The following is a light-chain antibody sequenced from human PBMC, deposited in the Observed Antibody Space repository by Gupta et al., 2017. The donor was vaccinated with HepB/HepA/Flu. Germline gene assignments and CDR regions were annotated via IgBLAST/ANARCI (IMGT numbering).Light chain of an antibody. CDR1: DSDVGAYEY. V-gene: IGLV2-14*03. Sequence: QSALTQPASVSGSPGQSITITCTGTDSDVGAYEYVSWYQKKSGEAPKVIIYDVNHRPSGISDRFSGSKSGNTASLTXSXLQTEDXTDYFCNSYTIRGTWLFGGGTKLTVL. J-gene: IGLJ3*02. CDR3: NSYTIRGTWL. CDR2: DVN.